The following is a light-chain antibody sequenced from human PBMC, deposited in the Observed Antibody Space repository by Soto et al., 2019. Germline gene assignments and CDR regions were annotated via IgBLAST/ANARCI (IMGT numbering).Light chain of an antibody. J-gene: IGKJ1*01. CDR3: QQTNSFPRT. V-gene: IGKV1-12*01. CDR2: AAS. Sequence: DIQMTQSPSSVAASVGDRFTVACRASQGVNRWLAWYQQKPGKAPKVLIYAASSLQSGVPSRFSGSGSGTDFTLTISSLQPEDFATYYCQQTNSFPRTFGQGTKVDIK. CDR1: QGVNRW.